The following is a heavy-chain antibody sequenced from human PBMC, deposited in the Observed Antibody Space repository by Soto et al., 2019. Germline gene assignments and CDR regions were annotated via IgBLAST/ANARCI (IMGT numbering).Heavy chain of an antibody. CDR3: ARPRSGEICAFGI. V-gene: IGHV5-10-1*01. CDR1: GYSFTSYW. J-gene: IGHJ3*02. D-gene: IGHD3-10*01. Sequence: GESLKISCKGSGYSFTSYWISWVRQMPGKGLEWMGRIDPSDSYTNYSPSFQGHVTISADKSISTAYLQWSSLKASDTAMYYCARPRSGEICAFGIWGQGTMVTVSS. CDR2: IDPSDSYT.